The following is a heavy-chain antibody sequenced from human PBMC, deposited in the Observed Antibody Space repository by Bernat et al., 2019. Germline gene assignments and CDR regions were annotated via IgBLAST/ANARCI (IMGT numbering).Heavy chain of an antibody. CDR3: ARERWLAYDY. CDR1: GFTFSSYS. V-gene: IGHV3-21*01. Sequence: EVQLVESGGGLVKPGGSLRLSCAASGFTFSSYSMNWVRQAPEKGLEWVSSISSSSSYIYYADSVKGRFTISRDNAKNSLYLQMNSLRAEDTAVYYCARERWLAYDYWGQGTLVTVSS. CDR2: ISSSSSYI. J-gene: IGHJ4*02. D-gene: IGHD6-19*01.